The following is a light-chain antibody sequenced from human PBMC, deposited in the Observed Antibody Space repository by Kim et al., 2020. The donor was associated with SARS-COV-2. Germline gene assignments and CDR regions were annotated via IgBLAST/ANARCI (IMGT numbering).Light chain of an antibody. Sequence: APGKTARMTCGGDNIGSKTVHWYQQKAGQAPVLAIYYHGDRPSGIPERFSGSNSGNTATLTIIRVEAGDEADYYCQVWDSSSDHRVFGGGTQLTVL. J-gene: IGLJ2*01. V-gene: IGLV3-21*04. CDR2: YHG. CDR3: QVWDSSSDHRV. CDR1: NIGSKT.